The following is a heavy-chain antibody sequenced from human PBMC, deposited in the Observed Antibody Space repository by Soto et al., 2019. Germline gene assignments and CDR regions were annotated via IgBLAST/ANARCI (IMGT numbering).Heavy chain of an antibody. Sequence: SETLSLTCTVSGGSISSGDYYWSWIRQPPGKGLEWIGYIYYSGSTYYDPSLKSRVTISVDTSKNQFSLKLSSVTAADTAVYYCARSPIVVVRTAVAGFDYWGQGTLVTVSS. V-gene: IGHV4-30-4*01. J-gene: IGHJ4*02. D-gene: IGHD2-15*01. CDR2: IYYSGST. CDR1: GGSISSGDYY. CDR3: ARSPIVVVRTAVAGFDY.